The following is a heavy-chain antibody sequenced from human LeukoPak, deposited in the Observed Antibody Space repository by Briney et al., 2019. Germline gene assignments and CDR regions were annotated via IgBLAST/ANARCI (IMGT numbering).Heavy chain of an antibody. Sequence: ASVKVSCKASGGTFSSYAISWVRQAPGQGLEWMGGIIPIFGTANYAQKFQGRVTITADESTSTAYMELSSPRSEDTAVYYCARGDIVVVPAAKYYYYYGMDVWGQGTTVTVSS. CDR2: IIPIFGTA. D-gene: IGHD2-2*01. CDR3: ARGDIVVVPAAKYYYYYGMDV. CDR1: GGTFSSYA. V-gene: IGHV1-69*13. J-gene: IGHJ6*02.